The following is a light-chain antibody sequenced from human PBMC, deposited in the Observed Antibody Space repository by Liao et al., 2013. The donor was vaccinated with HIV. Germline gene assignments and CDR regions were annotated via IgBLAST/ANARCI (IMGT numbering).Light chain of an antibody. CDR2: YDS. CDR1: NIGSKS. CDR3: QVWDSSSEV. Sequence: SYVLTQPPSVSVAPGKTAGITCGGNNIGSKSVHWYQQKPGQAPVLVIYYDSDRPSGIPERFSGSNSGNTATLTISRVEAGDEADYYCQVWDSSSEVFGGGTKLTVL. V-gene: IGLV3-21*04. J-gene: IGLJ3*02.